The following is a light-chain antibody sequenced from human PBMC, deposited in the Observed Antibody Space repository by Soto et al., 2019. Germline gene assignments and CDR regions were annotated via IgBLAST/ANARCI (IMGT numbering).Light chain of an antibody. V-gene: IGKV3-20*01. CDR3: QQYGTSPQT. Sequence: EIVLTQSPGTLYLSPGERATLSCRASQSVTSNYLAWYQQKPGQAPGLLIYDTSTRASGVPDRFSGSGSGTEFTLTISRLEPEDFAVYYCQQYGTSPQTFGQGTKVDFK. CDR1: QSVTSNY. J-gene: IGKJ1*01. CDR2: DTS.